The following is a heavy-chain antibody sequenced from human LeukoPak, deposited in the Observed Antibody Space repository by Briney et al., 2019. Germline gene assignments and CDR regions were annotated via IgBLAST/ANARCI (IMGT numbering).Heavy chain of an antibody. CDR1: GYTFTSYG. V-gene: IGHV1-18*01. Sequence: ASVKVSCKASGYTFTSYGISWVRQAPGQGLEWMGWISAYNGNTNYAQKLQGRVTMTTDTSTSTAYMELRSLRSDDTAVYYCARGHCSGGSCYGGYNWFDPWGQGTLVTVSS. J-gene: IGHJ5*02. D-gene: IGHD2-15*01. CDR2: ISAYNGNT. CDR3: ARGHCSGGSCYGGYNWFDP.